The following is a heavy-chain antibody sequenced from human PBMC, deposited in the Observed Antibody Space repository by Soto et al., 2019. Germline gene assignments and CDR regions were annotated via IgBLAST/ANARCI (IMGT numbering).Heavy chain of an antibody. CDR2: IYYSGST. D-gene: IGHD4-17*01. CDR1: GGSISSYY. J-gene: IGHJ4*02. CDR3: AVYYGDYLHYFDY. Sequence: SETLSLTCTVSGGSISSYYWSWIRQPPGKGLEWIGYIYYSGSTNYNPSLKSRVTISADTSKNQFSLKLSSVTAADTAVYYCAVYYGDYLHYFDYWGQGTLVTVSS. V-gene: IGHV4-59*01.